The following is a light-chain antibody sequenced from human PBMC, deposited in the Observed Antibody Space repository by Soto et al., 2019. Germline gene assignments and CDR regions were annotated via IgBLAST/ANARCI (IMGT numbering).Light chain of an antibody. J-gene: IGKJ2*01. CDR3: QQYYSIPYT. V-gene: IGKV3-20*01. CDR2: GAS. CDR1: QSVRSSS. Sequence: EIVLTQSPGTLSLSPGERATLSCRASQSVRSSSLTWYQQKPGQAPRLLIYGASSRATGIPDRFSGSGSGTDFTLTISRLEPEDFAVYYCQQYYSIPYTFGQGAKLEIK.